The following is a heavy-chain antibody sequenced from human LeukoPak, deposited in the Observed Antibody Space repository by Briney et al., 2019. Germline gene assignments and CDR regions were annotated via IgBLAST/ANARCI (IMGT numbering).Heavy chain of an antibody. V-gene: IGHV3-21*01. J-gene: IGHJ4*02. Sequence: GGSLRLSCAASGFTFSSYSMNWVRQAPGKGLEWVSSISSSSSYIYYAGSVKGRFTISRDNAKNSLYLQMNSLRAEDTAVYYCARAALWFGEFPLSYGGKGTLVTVS. CDR3: ARAALWFGEFPLSY. CDR2: ISSSSSYI. CDR1: GFTFSSYS. D-gene: IGHD3-10*01.